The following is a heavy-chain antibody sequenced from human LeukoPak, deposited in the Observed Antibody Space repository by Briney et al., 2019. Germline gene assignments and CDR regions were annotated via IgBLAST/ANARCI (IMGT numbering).Heavy chain of an antibody. Sequence: GASVRVSCKASGYSFTSYEINWVRQAPGQGLEWMGWMNPDTGNTDYAQKFQGRVSITRNTSIKTAYMELSSLRSDDTAVYYCARGRWFGESPWDSWGQGTLVTVSS. CDR2: MNPDTGNT. D-gene: IGHD3-10*01. CDR1: GYSFTSYE. J-gene: IGHJ4*02. V-gene: IGHV1-8*03. CDR3: ARGRWFGESPWDS.